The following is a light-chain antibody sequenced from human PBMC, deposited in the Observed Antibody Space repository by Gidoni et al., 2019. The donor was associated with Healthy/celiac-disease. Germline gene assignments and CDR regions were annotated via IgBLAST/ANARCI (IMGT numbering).Light chain of an antibody. CDR1: SSNIGRNT. CDR3: AAWDDSLNGFYV. Sequence: QSVLTQPPSASGNPGQRVTISCSGSSSNIGRNTVNWYQQLPGTAPKLLIYSNNQRPSGVPDRFSGSKSGTSASLAISGLQSEDEADYYCAAWDDSLNGFYVFGTGTKVTVL. J-gene: IGLJ1*01. CDR2: SNN. V-gene: IGLV1-44*01.